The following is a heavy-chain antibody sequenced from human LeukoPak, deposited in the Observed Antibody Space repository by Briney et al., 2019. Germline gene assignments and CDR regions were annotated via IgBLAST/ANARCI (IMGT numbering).Heavy chain of an antibody. J-gene: IGHJ4*02. CDR2: IYSGGST. CDR1: GFTVSSNY. Sequence: GGSLRLSCAASGFTVSSNYMSWVRQAPGKGLEWVSVIYSGGSTYYADSVKGRFTISRDNSKNTLYLQMNSLRAEDTAVYYCAREDLGYSTYYFDSWGQGTLVTVSS. D-gene: IGHD6-13*01. V-gene: IGHV3-66*02. CDR3: AREDLGYSTYYFDS.